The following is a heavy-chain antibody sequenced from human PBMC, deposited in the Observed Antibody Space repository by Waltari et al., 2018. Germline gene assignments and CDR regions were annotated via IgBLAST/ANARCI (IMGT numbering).Heavy chain of an antibody. CDR1: GFPFSSYW. D-gene: IGHD3-16*01. Sequence: EVQLVESGGGLVQPGGSLRLSCAASGFPFSSYWMSWVPQAPGKGLEWVANIKQDGSEKYYVDSVKGRFTISRDNAKNSLYLQMNSLRAEDTAVYYCARDPPYDYYIGYGMDVWGQGTTVTVSS. CDR3: ARDPPYDYYIGYGMDV. V-gene: IGHV3-7*01. CDR2: IKQDGSEK. J-gene: IGHJ6*02.